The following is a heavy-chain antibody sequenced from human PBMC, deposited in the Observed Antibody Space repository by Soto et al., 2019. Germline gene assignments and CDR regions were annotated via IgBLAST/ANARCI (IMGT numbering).Heavy chain of an antibody. CDR1: GFIFSDHW. CDR2: IKQDGSET. V-gene: IGHV3-7*04. Sequence: EVSLVESGGDLVQPGGSLRLSCAASGFIFSDHWMNWVRQAPGKGLEWVANIKQDGSETKYVESVRGRFTISRDNAKNSLYLQMNTLRAEDTAVYYCAGGTGWLTDKWGQGTLVAVSS. CDR3: AGGTGWLTDK. D-gene: IGHD5-18*01. J-gene: IGHJ4*02.